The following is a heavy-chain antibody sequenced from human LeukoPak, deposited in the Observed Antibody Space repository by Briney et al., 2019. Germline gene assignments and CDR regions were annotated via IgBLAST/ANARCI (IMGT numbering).Heavy chain of an antibody. Sequence: SVKVSCKASGGTFSSYAISWVRQPPGQGLEWMGGIIPIFGTANYAQKFQGRVTITADKSTSTAYMELSSLRSEDTAVYYCARVLVGAQGAFDIWGQGTMVTVSS. D-gene: IGHD1-26*01. CDR1: GGTFSSYA. CDR3: ARVLVGAQGAFDI. V-gene: IGHV1-69*06. CDR2: IIPIFGTA. J-gene: IGHJ3*02.